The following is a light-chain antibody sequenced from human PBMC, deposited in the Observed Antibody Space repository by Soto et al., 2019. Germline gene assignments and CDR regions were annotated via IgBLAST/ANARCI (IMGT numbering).Light chain of an antibody. Sequence: DIQMTQSPSTLSASVGDRVTITCRASQSISVWLAWYQQKAGKAPNLLIYKASRLESGVPSRFSGSGSETKFTLTISGLQPGDSATYYCQKYNSYSPTFGQGTKVEVK. CDR2: KAS. CDR3: QKYNSYSPT. CDR1: QSISVW. V-gene: IGKV1-5*03. J-gene: IGKJ1*01.